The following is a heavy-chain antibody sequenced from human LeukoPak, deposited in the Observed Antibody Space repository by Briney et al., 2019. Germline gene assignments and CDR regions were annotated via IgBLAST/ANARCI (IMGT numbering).Heavy chain of an antibody. V-gene: IGHV3-7*01. CDR3: VRERNSGVFDY. Sequence: PGGSLRLPCAASGFTFSTYWMSWVRQAPGKGLEWVANIKQDGSKRNYVDSVRGRFTFSRDNAKNSLFLQMNTLRAEDTAVYFCVRERNSGVFDYWGRGTLVTVSS. CDR2: IKQDGSKR. CDR1: GFTFSTYW. J-gene: IGHJ4*02. D-gene: IGHD1-26*01.